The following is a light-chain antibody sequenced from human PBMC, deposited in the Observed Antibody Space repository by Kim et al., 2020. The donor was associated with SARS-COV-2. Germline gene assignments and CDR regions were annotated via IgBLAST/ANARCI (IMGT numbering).Light chain of an antibody. J-gene: IGKJ1*01. CDR1: QGIANN. CDR3: QQYNIYPRT. Sequence: ASVGDRFIITWRASQGIANNLVWFQQKPGKAPKSLIYAASSLESGVPSRFSGSGSGTEFTLTISSLQPEDYATYYCQQYNIYPRTFGQGTKVDIK. V-gene: IGKV1-16*01. CDR2: AAS.